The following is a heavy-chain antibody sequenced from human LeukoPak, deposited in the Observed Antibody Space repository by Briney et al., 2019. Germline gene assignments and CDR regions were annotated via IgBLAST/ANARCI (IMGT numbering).Heavy chain of an antibody. J-gene: IGHJ4*02. Sequence: ASVKVSCKASGYTFTGYYMHWVRQAPGQGLEWMGRINPNSGGTNYAQKFQGRVTMTRDPSISTAYMELSRLRSDDTAVYYCARGVEMATIWFDYWGQGTLVTVSS. CDR3: ARGVEMATIWFDY. D-gene: IGHD5-24*01. CDR2: INPNSGGT. V-gene: IGHV1-2*06. CDR1: GYTFTGYY.